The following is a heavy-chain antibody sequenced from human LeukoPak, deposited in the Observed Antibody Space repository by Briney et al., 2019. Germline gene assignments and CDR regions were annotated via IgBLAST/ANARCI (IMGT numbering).Heavy chain of an antibody. J-gene: IGHJ4*02. Sequence: SETLSLTCAVYGGSFSGYYWSWIRQPPGKGLEWIGEINHSGSTNYNPSLKSRVTISVDTSKNQFSLKLSSVTAADTAVYYCARGLHSNYGYYFDYWGQGTLVTVSS. D-gene: IGHD4-4*01. CDR1: GGSFSGYY. CDR3: ARGLHSNYGYYFDY. V-gene: IGHV4-34*01. CDR2: INHSGST.